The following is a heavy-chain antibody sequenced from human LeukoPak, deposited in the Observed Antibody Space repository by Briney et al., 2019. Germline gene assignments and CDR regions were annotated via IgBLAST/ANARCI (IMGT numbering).Heavy chain of an antibody. D-gene: IGHD3-22*01. CDR1: GFTFSSYW. Sequence: PGGSLRLSCAASGFTFSSYWMSWVRQAPGKGLEWVANIKQDGSEKYYVDSVKGRFTISRDNAKNSLYLQMNSLRAEDTAVYYCARDEPGAEYYYDSSGYFVAFDIWGQGTMVTVSS. CDR2: IKQDGSEK. V-gene: IGHV3-7*01. J-gene: IGHJ3*02. CDR3: ARDEPGAEYYYDSSGYFVAFDI.